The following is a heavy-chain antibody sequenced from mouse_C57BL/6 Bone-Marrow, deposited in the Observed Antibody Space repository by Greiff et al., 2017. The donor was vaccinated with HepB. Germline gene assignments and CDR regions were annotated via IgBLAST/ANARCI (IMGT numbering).Heavy chain of an antibody. D-gene: IGHD2-4*01. V-gene: IGHV14-3*01. CDR1: GFNIKNTY. Sequence: EVQLQQSVAELVRPGASVKLSCTASGFNIKNTYMHWVKQRPEQGLEWIGRIDPANGNTKYATKFQGKATITADTSSNTAYLQLSSLTSEDTAIYYCARREITTRLYYYAMDYWGQGTSVTVSS. CDR3: ARREITTRLYYYAMDY. J-gene: IGHJ4*01. CDR2: IDPANGNT.